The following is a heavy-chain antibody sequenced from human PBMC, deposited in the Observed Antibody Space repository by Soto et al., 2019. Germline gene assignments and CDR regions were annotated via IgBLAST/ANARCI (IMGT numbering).Heavy chain of an antibody. Sequence: QVQLVESGGGVVQPGRSLRLSCAASGFTFSSYGMHWVRQAPGKGLEWVAVIWYDGSNKYYADSVKGRFTISRDNSKNTLYLQMNSLRAEDTAVYYCARDRSHAQFGVVIFPLDYWGQGTLVTVSS. CDR1: GFTFSSYG. CDR2: IWYDGSNK. V-gene: IGHV3-33*01. CDR3: ARDRSHAQFGVVIFPLDY. D-gene: IGHD3-3*01. J-gene: IGHJ4*02.